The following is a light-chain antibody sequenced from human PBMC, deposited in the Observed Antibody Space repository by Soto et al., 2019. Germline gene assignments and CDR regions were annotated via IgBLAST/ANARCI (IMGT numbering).Light chain of an antibody. CDR3: SSHAGSRWV. CDR1: TSDVGIYNL. J-gene: IGLJ3*02. CDR2: EVD. Sequence: QSALTQPASVSGSPGQSITISCSGTTSDVGIYNLVSWYQQHPGKAPKLVIYEVDKRPSGVSNRFSGSRSGNTASLTISGLQSEDEADYYCSSHAGSRWVFGGGTKVTVL. V-gene: IGLV2-23*02.